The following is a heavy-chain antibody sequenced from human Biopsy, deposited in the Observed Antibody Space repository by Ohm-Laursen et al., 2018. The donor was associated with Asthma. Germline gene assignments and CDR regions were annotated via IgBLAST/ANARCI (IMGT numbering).Heavy chain of an antibody. J-gene: IGHJ2*01. CDR3: ARGGYCSGGNCYLRRPSHPVSYFDL. CDR1: GGSFSGHY. Sequence: LSLTCAVYGGSFSGHYWNWIRQPPGKGLEWIGDIIHSGNTDCNRSLKSRVTMSVDTPKNQFSLKLTSVTAADTAVYYCARGGYCSGGNCYLRRPSHPVSYFDLWGRGTLVTVSS. CDR2: IIHSGNT. V-gene: IGHV4-34*01. D-gene: IGHD2-15*01.